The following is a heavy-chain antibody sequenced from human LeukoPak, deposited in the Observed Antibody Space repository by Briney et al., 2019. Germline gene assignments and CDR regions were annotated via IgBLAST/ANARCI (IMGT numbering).Heavy chain of an antibody. Sequence: SVKVSCKASGGTFSSYAISWVRQAPGQGLEWMGRIIPILGIANYAQKFQGRVTITADKSTSTAYMEPSSLRSEDTAVYYCARGTVDTAMARSSNAFDIWGQGTMVTVSS. J-gene: IGHJ3*02. D-gene: IGHD5-18*01. CDR1: GGTFSSYA. V-gene: IGHV1-69*04. CDR2: IIPILGIA. CDR3: ARGTVDTAMARSSNAFDI.